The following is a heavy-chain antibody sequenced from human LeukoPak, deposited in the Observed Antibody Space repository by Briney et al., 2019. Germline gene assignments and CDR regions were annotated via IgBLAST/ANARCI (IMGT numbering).Heavy chain of an antibody. V-gene: IGHV3-11*05. Sequence: GGSLRPSGAASGFTFSDYYMSWIRQAPGKGLEWVSYISSSSSYTNYADSVKGGFTISRDNAKNSLYLQMNSLRAEDTAVYYCARVGSSGSYPKGVYFDYWGQETLVTVSS. J-gene: IGHJ4*02. CDR2: ISSSSSYT. CDR3: ARVGSSGSYPKGVYFDY. D-gene: IGHD1-26*01. CDR1: GFTFSDYY.